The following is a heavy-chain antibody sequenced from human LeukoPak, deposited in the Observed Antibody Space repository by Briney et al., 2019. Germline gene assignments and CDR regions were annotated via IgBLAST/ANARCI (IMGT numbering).Heavy chain of an antibody. CDR1: GGSFSGYY. V-gene: IGHV4-34*01. CDR2: INHSGST. Sequence: SETLSLTCAVHGGSFSGYYWSWIRQPPGKGLEWIGEINHSGSTNYNPSLKSRVTISVDTSKNQFSLKLSSVIAADTAVYYCARGPSYDYVWGSYRPFDYWGQGIQVTVSS. CDR3: ARGPSYDYVWGSYRPFDY. J-gene: IGHJ4*02. D-gene: IGHD3-16*02.